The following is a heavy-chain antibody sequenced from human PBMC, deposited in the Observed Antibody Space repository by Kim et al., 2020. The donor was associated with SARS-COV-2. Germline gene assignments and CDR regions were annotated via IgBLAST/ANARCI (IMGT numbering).Heavy chain of an antibody. V-gene: IGHV1-3*01. CDR3: AANWNSGY. Sequence: NGNTKYSQNFKDRVTITKDTSATTVYMELGSLRSEDTAVYYCAANWNSGYWGQGTPVTVSS. J-gene: IGHJ4*02. CDR2: NGNT. D-gene: IGHD1-1*01.